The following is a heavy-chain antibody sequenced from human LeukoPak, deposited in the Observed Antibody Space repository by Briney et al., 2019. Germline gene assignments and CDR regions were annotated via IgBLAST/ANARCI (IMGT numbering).Heavy chain of an antibody. J-gene: IGHJ4*02. Sequence: PGGSLRLSCVASVFTVSSNSMNWVRQAPGKGLEWVSILFSGGSALYADSVEGRFTISRDNSKNTLYLQMNSLRAEDTAVYYCARFHRGWYFDYWGQGTLVTVSS. CDR1: VFTVSSNS. CDR3: ARFHRGWYFDY. D-gene: IGHD2-15*01. V-gene: IGHV3-53*01. CDR2: LFSGGSA.